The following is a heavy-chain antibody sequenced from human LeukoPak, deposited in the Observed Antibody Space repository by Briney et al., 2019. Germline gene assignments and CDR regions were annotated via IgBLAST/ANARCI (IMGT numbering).Heavy chain of an antibody. CDR1: GYSFTSYW. J-gene: IGHJ5*02. CDR3: ARHAYCSGGGCDPYNWFDP. Sequence: GESLKISCKGSGYSFTSYWIGWVRQMPGKGLEWMGIIYPGDSDTRYSPSFQGQVTISADKSISTAYLQWSSLKASDTAMYYCARHAYCSGGGCDPYNWFDPWGQGTLVTVSS. D-gene: IGHD2-15*01. V-gene: IGHV5-51*01. CDR2: IYPGDSDT.